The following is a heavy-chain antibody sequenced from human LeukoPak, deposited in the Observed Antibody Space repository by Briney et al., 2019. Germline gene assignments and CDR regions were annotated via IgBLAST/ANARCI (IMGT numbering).Heavy chain of an antibody. CDR1: GGSISSGGYY. D-gene: IGHD3-3*01. CDR2: IYHSGST. J-gene: IGHJ4*02. V-gene: IGHV4-30-2*01. CDR3: ARDGRGFLEWFNFDY. Sequence: PSQTLSLTCTVSGGSISSGGYYWSWIRQPPGKGLEWIGYIYHSGSTYYNPSLKSRVTISVDRSKNQFSLKLSSVTAADTAVYYCARDGRGFLEWFNFDYWGQGTLVTVSS.